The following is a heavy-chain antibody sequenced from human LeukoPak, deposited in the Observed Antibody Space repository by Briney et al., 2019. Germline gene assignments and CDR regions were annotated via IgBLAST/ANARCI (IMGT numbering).Heavy chain of an antibody. D-gene: IGHD6-19*01. CDR1: GFTFSSYW. J-gene: IGHJ4*02. Sequence: GGSLRLFCAASGFTFSSYWMSWVRQAPGKGLEWVANIKQDGSEKYYVDSVKGRFTISRDNAKNTLYLQMNSLRAEDTAVYYCARWGQRGSGWAKLFDYWGQGTLVTVSS. CDR2: IKQDGSEK. V-gene: IGHV3-7*03. CDR3: ARWGQRGSGWAKLFDY.